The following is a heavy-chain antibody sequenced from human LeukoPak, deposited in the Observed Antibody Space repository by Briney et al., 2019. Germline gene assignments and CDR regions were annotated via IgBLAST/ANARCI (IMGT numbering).Heavy chain of an antibody. D-gene: IGHD2-2*01. Sequence: SETLSLTCPVSGGSISSGSYYWSWIRQPARKGLEWIGRIYTSGSTNYNPSLKSRVTISVDTSKNQFSLKLSSVTAADTAVYYCARVPPLIVVVPAAHNDAFDIWGQGTMVTVSS. CDR1: GGSISSGSYY. CDR2: IYTSGST. CDR3: ARVPPLIVVVPAAHNDAFDI. J-gene: IGHJ3*02. V-gene: IGHV4-61*02.